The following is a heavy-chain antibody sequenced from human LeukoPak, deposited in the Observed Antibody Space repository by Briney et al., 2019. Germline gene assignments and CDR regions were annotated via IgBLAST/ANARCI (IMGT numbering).Heavy chain of an antibody. Sequence: PSETLSLTCTVSGGSISRYYWSWIREPPGKGLEWIGYIYYSGSTNYNPSLKSRVTISVDTSNNQFSLKLSSVNAADTAMYFCARVGGSKFYYYGLDVWGQGTTVTVSS. CDR3: ARVGGSKFYYYGLDV. D-gene: IGHD1-26*01. J-gene: IGHJ6*02. V-gene: IGHV4-59*08. CDR2: IYYSGST. CDR1: GGSISRYY.